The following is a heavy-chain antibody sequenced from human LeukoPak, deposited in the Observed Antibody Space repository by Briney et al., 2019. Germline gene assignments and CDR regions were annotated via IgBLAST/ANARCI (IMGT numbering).Heavy chain of an antibody. CDR2: MKQDGSEK. CDR3: ARDDGIRAVDF. CDR1: GFNFIDYS. J-gene: IGHJ4*02. V-gene: IGHV3-7*01. Sequence: GGSLRLSCAASGFNFIDYSMNWVRQAPGKGLEWVANMKQDGSEKYYVDSVKGRFTISRDNAKNSLYLQMTSLRAEDTAVYYCARDDGIRAVDFWGQGTLVTVSS. D-gene: IGHD1-14*01.